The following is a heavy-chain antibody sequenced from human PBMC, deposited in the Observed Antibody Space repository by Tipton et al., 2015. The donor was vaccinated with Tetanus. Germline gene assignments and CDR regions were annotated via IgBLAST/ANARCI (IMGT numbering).Heavy chain of an antibody. J-gene: IGHJ6*02. CDR1: GYTFTGYY. V-gene: IGHV1-2*02. CDR2: IDPNRGGT. D-gene: IGHD3-22*01. Sequence: QLVQSGAEVKKPGASVKVSCKASGYTFTGYYIYWARQAPGQGLEWMGWIDPNRGGTVYAQKFQGRVTMTRDTSISTAYMELRSLRSDDTAVYYCARDRGDYIYYGMDVWGPGTTVTVS. CDR3: ARDRGDYIYYGMDV.